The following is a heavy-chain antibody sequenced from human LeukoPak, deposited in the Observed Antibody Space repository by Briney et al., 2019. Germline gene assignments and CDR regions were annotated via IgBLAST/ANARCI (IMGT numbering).Heavy chain of an antibody. Sequence: PGGSLRLSCAASGFTFSSYAMSWVRQMPGKGLEWMGIIYPGDSDTRYSPSFQGQVTISADKSISTAYLQWSSLKASDTAMYYCATGGVMGFDYWGQGTLVTVSS. J-gene: IGHJ4*02. D-gene: IGHD3-16*01. V-gene: IGHV5-51*01. CDR1: GFTFSSYA. CDR3: ATGGVMGFDY. CDR2: IYPGDSDT.